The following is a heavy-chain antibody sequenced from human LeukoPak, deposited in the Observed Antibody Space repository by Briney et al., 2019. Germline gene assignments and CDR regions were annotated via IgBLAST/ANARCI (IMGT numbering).Heavy chain of an antibody. CDR1: GYTFTGYY. J-gene: IGHJ6*03. Sequence: GASVKVSCKASGYTFTGYYMHWVRQAPGQGLEWMGWINPKSGGTNYAQKFQGRVTMTRDTSISAAYMELSRLRSDDTAVYYCARDLGARIQLWAPPSYYYYYYMDVWGKGTTVTVSS. CDR3: ARDLGARIQLWAPPSYYYYYYMDV. D-gene: IGHD5-18*01. CDR2: INPKSGGT. V-gene: IGHV1-2*02.